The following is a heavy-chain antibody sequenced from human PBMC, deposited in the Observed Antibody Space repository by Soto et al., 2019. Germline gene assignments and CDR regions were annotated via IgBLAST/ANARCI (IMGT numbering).Heavy chain of an antibody. D-gene: IGHD2-21*02. CDR1: GGSISSYY. V-gene: IGHV4-59*01. CDR3: ARTALGWFDP. CDR2: IFYSGRSGST. Sequence: QVQLQESGPGLVKPSETLSLTCSVSGGSISSYYWSWIRQPPGKGLEWIGYIFYSGRSGSTNYSPSLKSRVTISVDTSKNQLSLKMSSVTAADTAVYYCARTALGWFDPWGQGTLVTVSS. J-gene: IGHJ5*02.